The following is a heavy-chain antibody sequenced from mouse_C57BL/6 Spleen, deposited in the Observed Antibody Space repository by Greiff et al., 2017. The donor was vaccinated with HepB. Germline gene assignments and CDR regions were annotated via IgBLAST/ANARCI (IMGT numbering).Heavy chain of an antibody. CDR3: AREYDGYFDV. CDR2: IYPRSGNT. D-gene: IGHD2-12*01. J-gene: IGHJ1*03. CDR1: GYTFTSYG. Sequence: QVQLQQSGAELARPGASVKLSCKASGYTFTSYGISWVKQRTGQGLEWIGEIYPRSGNTYYNEKFKGKATLTADKSSSTAYMELRSLTSEDSAVYFCAREYDGYFDVWGTGTTVTVSS. V-gene: IGHV1-81*01.